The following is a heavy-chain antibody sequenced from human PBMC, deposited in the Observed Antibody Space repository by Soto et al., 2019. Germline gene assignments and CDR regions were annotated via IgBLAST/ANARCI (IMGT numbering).Heavy chain of an antibody. V-gene: IGHV1-8*01. Sequence: ASVKVSCKASGYTFTTYDINWVRQAAGQGLEWMGWMNTHTDNTGYAQKFQGRVTMTRNTSISTAYMESSSLKSDDTAIYFCVRGQLGGYFDYWGQGTLVTVSS. CDR1: GYTFTTYD. CDR2: MNTHTDNT. J-gene: IGHJ4*02. D-gene: IGHD2-15*01. CDR3: VRGQLGGYFDY.